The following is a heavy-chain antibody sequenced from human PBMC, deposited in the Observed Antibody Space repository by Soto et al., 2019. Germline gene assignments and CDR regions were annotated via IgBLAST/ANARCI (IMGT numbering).Heavy chain of an antibody. CDR1: GYSLTDYH. CDR2: INPKSGGT. D-gene: IGHD2-8*01. CDR3: ARGDSTDCSNGVCSFFYNHDMDV. J-gene: IGHJ6*02. V-gene: IGHV1-2*04. Sequence: ASVKVSCKASGYSLTDYHIHCVRQAPGQGLEWLGRINPKSGGTSTAQKFQGWVTMTTDTSISTASMELTRLTSDDTAIYYCARGDSTDCSNGVCSFFYNHDMDVWGQGTTVTVSS.